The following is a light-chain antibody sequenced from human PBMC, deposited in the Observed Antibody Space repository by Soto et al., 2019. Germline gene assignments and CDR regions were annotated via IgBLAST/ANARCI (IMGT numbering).Light chain of an antibody. CDR3: QQYNNWPRT. CDR1: QSVSSN. Sequence: EIVLTQSPGTLSLSPGERATLSCRASQSVSSNYLAWYQQIPGQAPRLLIYGVSSRAAGIPAKFSGSGSGTEFTLTISSLQSEDFAVYYCQQYNNWPRTFGQGTKVDIK. J-gene: IGKJ1*01. V-gene: IGKV3D-15*01. CDR2: GVS.